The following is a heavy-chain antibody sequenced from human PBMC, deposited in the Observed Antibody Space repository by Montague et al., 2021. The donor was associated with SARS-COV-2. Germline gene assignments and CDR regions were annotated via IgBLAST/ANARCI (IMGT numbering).Heavy chain of an antibody. CDR3: ARGFDY. CDR2: IYHSGST. V-gene: IGHV4-59*01. CDR1: GGSFSTYS. Sequence: SETLSLTCAVHGGSFSTYSWNWIRQSPGKGLEWIGYIYHSGSTNYNPSLKSRVTISVDTSKNQFSLKLSSVTAADTAVYYCARGFDYWGQGTLVTVSS. J-gene: IGHJ4*02.